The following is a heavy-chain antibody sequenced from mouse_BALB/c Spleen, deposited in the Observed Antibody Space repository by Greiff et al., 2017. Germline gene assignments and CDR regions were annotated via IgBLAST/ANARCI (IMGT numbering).Heavy chain of an antibody. Sequence: QVQLKQSGAELVKPGASVKLSCKASGYTFTSYYMYWVKQRPGQGLEWIGEINPSNGGTNFNEKFKSKATLTADKSSSTAYMQLSSLTSEDSAVYFCARHDYDHAMDYWGQGTSVTVSS. D-gene: IGHD2-4*01. V-gene: IGHV1-53*01. CDR2: INPSNGGT. CDR1: GYTFTSYY. CDR3: ARHDYDHAMDY. J-gene: IGHJ4*01.